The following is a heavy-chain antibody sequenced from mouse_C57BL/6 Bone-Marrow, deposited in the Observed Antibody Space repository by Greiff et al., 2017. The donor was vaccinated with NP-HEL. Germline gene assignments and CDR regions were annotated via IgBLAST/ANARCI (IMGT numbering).Heavy chain of an antibody. D-gene: IGHD4-1*01. V-gene: IGHV1-76*01. CDR1: GYTFTDYY. J-gene: IGHJ3*01. Sequence: VKLMESGAELVRPGASVKLSCKASGYTFTDYYINWVKQRPGQGLEWIARIYPGSGNTYYNEKFKGKATLTAEKSSSTAYMQLSSLTSEDSAVYFCARPNWDVDFAYWGQGTLVTVSA. CDR3: ARPNWDVDFAY. CDR2: IYPGSGNT.